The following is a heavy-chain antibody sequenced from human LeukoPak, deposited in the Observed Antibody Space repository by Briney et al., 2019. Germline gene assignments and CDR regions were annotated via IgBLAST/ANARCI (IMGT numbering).Heavy chain of an antibody. CDR3: AKMGGRISAAVDN. J-gene: IGHJ4*02. Sequence: PGGSLRLSCAASGFTFNTYAMSWVRQAPGKGLEWVSGISGSGGGTYYADSVKGRFTISRDNSKSTLYLQMNSLRVEDTAVYYCAKMGGRISAAVDNRGQGTLVTVSS. D-gene: IGHD2-2*01. CDR1: GFTFNTYA. CDR2: ISGSGGGT. V-gene: IGHV3-23*01.